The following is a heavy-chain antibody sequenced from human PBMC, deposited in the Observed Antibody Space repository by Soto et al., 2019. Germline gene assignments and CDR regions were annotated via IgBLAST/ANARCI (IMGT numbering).Heavy chain of an antibody. D-gene: IGHD6-19*01. J-gene: IGHJ4*02. CDR3: ARASIAVAGTWY. V-gene: IGHV4-31*03. CDR1: GGSISSGGYY. Sequence: SETLSLTCTVSGGSISSGGYYWSWIRQHPGKGLEWIGYIYYSGSTYYNPSLKSRVTISVDTSKNQFSLKLSSVTAADTAVYYCARASIAVAGTWYWGQGTLVTVSS. CDR2: IYYSGST.